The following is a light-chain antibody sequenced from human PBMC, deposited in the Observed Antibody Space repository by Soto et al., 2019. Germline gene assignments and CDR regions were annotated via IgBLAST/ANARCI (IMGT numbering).Light chain of an antibody. Sequence: EIVLTQSPGTLSLSPGERATLSSRASQSVSSSYLAWYQQKPGQAPRLLIYGASSMATGIPDRFSGSGSGTDFTLTISRLEPEDCAVYYCQQYGSSPKTFGQGTKVEIK. J-gene: IGKJ1*01. V-gene: IGKV3-20*01. CDR2: GAS. CDR1: QSVSSSY. CDR3: QQYGSSPKT.